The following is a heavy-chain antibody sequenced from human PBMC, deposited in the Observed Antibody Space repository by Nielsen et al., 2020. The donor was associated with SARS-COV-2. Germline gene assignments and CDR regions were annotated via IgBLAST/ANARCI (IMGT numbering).Heavy chain of an antibody. CDR3: ARRTYDSSGYYYFYFDY. CDR2: IYYSGST. V-gene: IGHV4-39*01. J-gene: IGHJ4*02. Sequence: RQAPGKGLEWIGSIYYSGSTYYNPSLKSRVTISVDTSKNQFSLKLSSVTAADTAVYYCARRTYDSSGYYYFYFDYWGQGTLVTVSS. D-gene: IGHD3-22*01.